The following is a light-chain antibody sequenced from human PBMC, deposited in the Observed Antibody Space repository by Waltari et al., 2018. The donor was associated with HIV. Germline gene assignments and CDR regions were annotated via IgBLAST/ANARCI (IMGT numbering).Light chain of an antibody. V-gene: IGLV1-44*01. J-gene: IGLJ2*01. Sequence: QSVLTQPPSASGTPGQRVTISCSGSSSNIGSNTVTWYQQLPGTAPKLRIYSNNQRPSGVPDRFSGSKSGTSASRAISGLQSEDEADYYCAAWDDSLNGRVFGGGTKLTVL. CDR1: SSNIGSNT. CDR3: AAWDDSLNGRV. CDR2: SNN.